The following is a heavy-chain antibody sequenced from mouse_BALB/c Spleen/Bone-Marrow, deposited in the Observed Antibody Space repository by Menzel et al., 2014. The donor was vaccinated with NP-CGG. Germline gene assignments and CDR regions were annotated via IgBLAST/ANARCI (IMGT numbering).Heavy chain of an antibody. CDR3: TVSLTLYYFDY. Sequence: VHVKQSGTVLARPGASVKMSCKASGYSFTSYWMHWVKQRPGQGVEWIGAIYPGNSNTNYNQKFKGKAKLTAVTSASTAYMEFSSLTNEDSAVYYCTVSLTLYYFDYWGQGTTLTVSS. CDR2: IYPGNSNT. D-gene: IGHD5-1*01. V-gene: IGHV1-5*01. J-gene: IGHJ2*01. CDR1: GYSFTSYW.